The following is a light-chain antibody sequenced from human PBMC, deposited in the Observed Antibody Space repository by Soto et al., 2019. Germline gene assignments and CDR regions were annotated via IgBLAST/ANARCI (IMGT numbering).Light chain of an antibody. CDR3: QQRNNWPPSIT. CDR2: DAS. J-gene: IGKJ5*01. CDR1: LSVSVY. V-gene: IGKV3-11*01. Sequence: VVLTQSPAALSLYPGERATLSCRTSLSVSVYLDWYQQKPGQAPRLLIHDASSRATGIPARFSGSGSGTDFTLTISSLEPEDFAVYYCQQRNNWPPSITFGPGTRLEI.